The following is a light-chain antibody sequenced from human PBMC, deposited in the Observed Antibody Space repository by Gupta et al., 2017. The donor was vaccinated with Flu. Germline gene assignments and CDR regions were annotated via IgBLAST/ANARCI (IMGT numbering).Light chain of an antibody. CDR1: QSVLSNSNNRNY. J-gene: IGKJ2*01. CDR3: QQYYSTPLT. Sequence: DIVMTQSPDSLAVSLGERATINCKSSQSVLSNSNNRNYLTWYQQKPGQPPKLLIYWASTRESGVPDRFSGSGSGTDFTLTISSLQAEDVAVYYCQQYYSTPLTFGQGTKLEIK. CDR2: WAS. V-gene: IGKV4-1*01.